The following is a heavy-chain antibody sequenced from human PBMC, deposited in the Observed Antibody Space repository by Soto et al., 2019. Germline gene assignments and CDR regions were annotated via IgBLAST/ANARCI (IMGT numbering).Heavy chain of an antibody. J-gene: IGHJ4*02. Sequence: QVHLVQSGAEVKKPGASVKVSCKASGYAFSTYYMHWVRQARGQGLEWMGIINPRGGGANYAQKFHRRFTMTSEPSTSPVYMELSRLTSEEKVVYYCASDLPTATRVADYWGQGTLVTVSS. CDR1: GYAFSTYY. CDR3: ASDLPTATRVADY. V-gene: IGHV1-46*01. CDR2: INPRGGGA. D-gene: IGHD3-10*01.